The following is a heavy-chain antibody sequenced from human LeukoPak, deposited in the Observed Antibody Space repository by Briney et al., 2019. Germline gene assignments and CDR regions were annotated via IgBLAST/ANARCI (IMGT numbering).Heavy chain of an antibody. D-gene: IGHD7-27*01. V-gene: IGHV3-30-3*02. CDR3: AKYTGELHWYGMDV. CDR2: ISYDGSNK. J-gene: IGHJ6*02. CDR1: GFTFSSYA. Sequence: GGSLRLSCAASGFTFSSYAMHWVRQAPGKGLEWVAVISYDGSNKYYADPVKGRFTISRDNSKNTLYLQMNSLRAEDTAVYYCAKYTGELHWYGMDVWGQGTTVTVSS.